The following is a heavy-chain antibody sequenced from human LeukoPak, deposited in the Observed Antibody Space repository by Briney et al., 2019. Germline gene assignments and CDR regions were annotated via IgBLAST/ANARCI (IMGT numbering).Heavy chain of an antibody. CDR2: INSDGSST. J-gene: IGHJ4*02. V-gene: IGHV3-74*01. CDR1: GFTVSSNY. D-gene: IGHD3-10*01. CDR3: ARDHLWFGLH. Sequence: GGSLRLSCAASGFTVSSNYMSWVRQAPAKGLEWVSRINSDGSSTSYADSVKGRFTISRDNAKNTLYLQMNSLRAEDTAVYYCARDHLWFGLHWGQGTLVTVSS.